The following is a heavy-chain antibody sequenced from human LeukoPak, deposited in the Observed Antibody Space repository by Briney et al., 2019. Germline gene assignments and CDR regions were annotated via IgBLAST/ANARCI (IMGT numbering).Heavy chain of an antibody. CDR2: ISAYNGNT. V-gene: IGHV1-18*01. CDR3: ARDTPITIFGVVVKLFDY. D-gene: IGHD3-3*01. J-gene: IGHJ4*02. Sequence: ASVKVSCKASGYTFTSYGISWVRQAPGQGLEWMGWISAYNGNTNYAQKLQGRVTMTTDTSTSTAYMVLRSLRSDDTAVYYCARDTPITIFGVVVKLFDYWGQGTLVTVSS. CDR1: GYTFTSYG.